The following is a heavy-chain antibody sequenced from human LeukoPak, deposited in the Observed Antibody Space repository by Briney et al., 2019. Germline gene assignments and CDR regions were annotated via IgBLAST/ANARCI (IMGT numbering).Heavy chain of an antibody. CDR3: AKVTTVTTGFDY. Sequence: PGGSLRLSCAASGFTFSSYGMHWVRQAPGKGLERVAFIRDDGSNKYYADSVKGRFTISRDNSKNTLYLQMNSLRAEDTAVYYCAKVTTVTTGFDYWGQGTLVTVSS. J-gene: IGHJ4*02. D-gene: IGHD4-17*01. V-gene: IGHV3-30*02. CDR2: IRDDGSNK. CDR1: GFTFSSYG.